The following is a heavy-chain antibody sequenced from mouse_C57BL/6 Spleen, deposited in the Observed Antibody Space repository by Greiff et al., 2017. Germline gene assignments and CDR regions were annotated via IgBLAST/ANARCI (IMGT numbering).Heavy chain of an antibody. CDR1: GYTFTDYY. D-gene: IGHD3-3*01. J-gene: IGHJ2*01. CDR3: RRRRGTRDFDD. V-gene: IGHV1-19*01. Sequence: EVQLQQSGPVLVKPGASVKMSCKASGYTFTDYYMNWVKQSPGKSLEWIGVINPYNGGTSYNQKFKGKATLTVDKSSSTAYMELNSLTSEYSADYCGRRRRGTRDFDDWGQGTTLTVSS. CDR2: INPYNGGT.